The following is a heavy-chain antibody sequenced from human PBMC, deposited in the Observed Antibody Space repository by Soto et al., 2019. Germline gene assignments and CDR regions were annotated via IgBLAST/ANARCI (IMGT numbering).Heavy chain of an antibody. CDR2: INAGNGNP. V-gene: IGHV1-3*05. J-gene: IGHJ4*02. Sequence: QVQLVQSGAEEKKPGASVKVSCKASGYTFTSYAMHWVRQAPGQRLEWMGWINAGNGNPKYSLKLQCRVTITRVTSASTAYMELRRLSSEDTAVYYCARDGAAADYWGQGTLVTVSS. CDR1: GYTFTSYA. CDR3: ARDGAAADY. D-gene: IGHD6-13*01.